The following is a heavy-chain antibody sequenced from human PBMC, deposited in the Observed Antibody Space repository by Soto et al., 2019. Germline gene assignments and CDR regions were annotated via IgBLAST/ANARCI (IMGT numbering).Heavy chain of an antibody. Sequence: QVQLQESGPGLVKPSETLSLTCSVSGGSISSHYWSWIRQSPGKGLEWIGYIYYRGTTNYNPSLKSRVTISVDTSKNHFSLKLSSVTAADTAVYYCARQYCSSASCYFFDSWGQGTLVTVSS. CDR2: IYYRGTT. CDR3: ARQYCSSASCYFFDS. V-gene: IGHV4-59*11. CDR1: GGSISSHY. D-gene: IGHD2-15*01. J-gene: IGHJ4*02.